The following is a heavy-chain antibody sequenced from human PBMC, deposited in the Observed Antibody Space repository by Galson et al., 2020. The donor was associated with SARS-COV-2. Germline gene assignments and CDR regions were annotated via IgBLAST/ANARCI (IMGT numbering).Heavy chain of an antibody. V-gene: IGHV3-53*01. J-gene: IGHJ4*02. CDR1: GFTVSSNY. Sequence: QIGESLKISCAASGFTVSSNYMSWVRQAPGKGLEWVSVIYSGGSTYYADSVKGRFTISRDNSKNTLYLQMNSLRAEDTAVYYCARDYGDYYFDYWGQGTLVTVSS. CDR3: ARDYGDYYFDY. D-gene: IGHD4-17*01. CDR2: IYSGGST.